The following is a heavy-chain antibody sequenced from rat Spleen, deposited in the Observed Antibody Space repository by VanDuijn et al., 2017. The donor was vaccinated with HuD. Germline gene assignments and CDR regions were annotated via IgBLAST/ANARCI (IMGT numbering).Heavy chain of an antibody. CDR2: INYSGST. J-gene: IGHJ3*01. CDR3: ARSDGTHYYLPFIY. Sequence: EVQLQESGPGLVKPSQSLSLTCSVTGYSITSNYWGWIRKFPGNKMEWIGHINYSGSTTYNPSLKSRISITRDTSKNQFFLQVNSVTTEDTATYYCARSDGTHYYLPFIYWGQGTLVTVSS. D-gene: IGHD1-12*02. CDR1: GYSITSNY. V-gene: IGHV3-1*01.